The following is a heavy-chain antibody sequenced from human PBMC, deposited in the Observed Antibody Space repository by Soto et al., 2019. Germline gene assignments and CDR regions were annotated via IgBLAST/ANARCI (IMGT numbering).Heavy chain of an antibody. CDR3: ARCLNVYYDYIWGSHTGKDAFDI. CDR1: GYSFTSYW. V-gene: IGHV5-51*01. J-gene: IGHJ3*02. D-gene: IGHD3-16*01. Sequence: GESLKISCKGSGYSFTSYWIGWVRQMPGKGLEWMGIIYPGDSDTRYSPSFQGQVTISADKSISTAYLQWSSLKASDTAMYYCARCLNVYYDYIWGSHTGKDAFDIWGQGTMVTVSS. CDR2: IYPGDSDT.